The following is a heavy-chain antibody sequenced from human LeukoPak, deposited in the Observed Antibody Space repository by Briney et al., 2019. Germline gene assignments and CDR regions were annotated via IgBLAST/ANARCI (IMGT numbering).Heavy chain of an antibody. CDR2: ISYDGSNK. Sequence: HPGGSLRLSCAASGFTFSSYAMHWVRQAPGKGLEWVAVISYDGSNKYYADSVKGRFTISRDNSKNTLYLQMNSLRAEDTAVYYCARVVAVYYDAFDLWGQGTMVTVSS. CDR3: ARVVAVYYDAFDL. J-gene: IGHJ3*01. CDR1: GFTFSSYA. V-gene: IGHV3-30-3*01. D-gene: IGHD2-15*01.